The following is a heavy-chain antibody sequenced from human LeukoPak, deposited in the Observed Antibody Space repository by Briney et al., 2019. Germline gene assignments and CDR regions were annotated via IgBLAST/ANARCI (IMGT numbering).Heavy chain of an antibody. CDR3: AKDQVWIAARPNYMDV. CDR2: ISSSSSYI. V-gene: IGHV3-21*01. D-gene: IGHD6-6*01. CDR1: GFTFSSYS. Sequence: GGSLRLSCAASGFTFSSYSMNWVRQAPGKGLEWVSSISSSSSYIYYADSVKGRFTISRDNAKNSLYLQMNSLRAEDTAVYYCAKDQVWIAARPNYMDVWGKGTTVTVSS. J-gene: IGHJ6*03.